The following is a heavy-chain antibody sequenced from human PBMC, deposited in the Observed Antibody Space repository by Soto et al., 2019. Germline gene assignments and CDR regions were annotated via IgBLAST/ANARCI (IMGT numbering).Heavy chain of an antibody. CDR1: GFTFSSYA. CDR2: ISYDGSNK. D-gene: IGHD6-19*01. J-gene: IGHJ6*02. V-gene: IGHV3-30-3*01. Sequence: QVQLVESGGGVVQPGRSLRLSCAASGFTFSSYAMHWVRQAPGKGLEWVAVISYDGSNKYYADSVKGRFTISRDNSKNTLYLQMNSLRAEDTAVYYCARAGSNSSEDYYYGMDVWGQGTTVTVSS. CDR3: ARAGSNSSEDYYYGMDV.